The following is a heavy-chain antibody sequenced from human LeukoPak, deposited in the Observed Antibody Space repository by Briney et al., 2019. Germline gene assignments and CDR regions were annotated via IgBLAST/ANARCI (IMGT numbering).Heavy chain of an antibody. CDR2: ISAYNGNT. V-gene: IGHV1-18*01. CDR1: GYAFTSYG. D-gene: IGHD6-19*01. CDR3: ARDRPIAVAGTRRYDY. Sequence: ASVKVSCKASGYAFTSYGISWVRQAPGQGLEWMGWISAYNGNTNYAQKLQGRVTMTTDTSTSTAYMELRSLRSDDTAVYYCARDRPIAVAGTRRYDYWGQGTLVTVSS. J-gene: IGHJ4*02.